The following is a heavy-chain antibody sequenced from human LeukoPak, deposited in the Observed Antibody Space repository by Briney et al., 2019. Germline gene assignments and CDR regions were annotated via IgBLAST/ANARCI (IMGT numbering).Heavy chain of an antibody. D-gene: IGHD4-23*01. J-gene: IGHJ4*02. CDR2: IYSSGST. CDR1: GASISSFH. CDR3: ARHYGGFSHYFDY. Sequence: SETLSLTCTVSGASISSFHWTWIRQPAGKGLEWIGLIYSSGSTIYNPSLKSRVAMSVDMTKNQLSLKLSSVTAADTAVYYCARHYGGFSHYFDYWGQGTLVTVSS. V-gene: IGHV4-4*07.